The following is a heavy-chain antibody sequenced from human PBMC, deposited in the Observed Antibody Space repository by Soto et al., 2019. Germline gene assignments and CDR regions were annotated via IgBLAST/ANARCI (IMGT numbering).Heavy chain of an antibody. Sequence: VASVKVSCKASGYTFTSYGISWVRQAPGQGLEWMGWISAYNGNTNYAQKLQGRVTMTTDTSTSTAYMELRSLRSDDTAVYYCARGKYYDFWSGYYTGYYYYGMDVWGQGTKVTVSS. CDR3: ARGKYYDFWSGYYTGYYYYGMDV. J-gene: IGHJ6*02. CDR2: ISAYNGNT. V-gene: IGHV1-18*01. CDR1: GYTFTSYG. D-gene: IGHD3-3*01.